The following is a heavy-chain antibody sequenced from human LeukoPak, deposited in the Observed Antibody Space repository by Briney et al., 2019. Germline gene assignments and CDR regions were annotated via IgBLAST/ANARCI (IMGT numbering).Heavy chain of an antibody. V-gene: IGHV4-34*01. J-gene: IGHJ4*02. Sequence: SETLSLTCAVYGGSFSGYYWSWVRQPPGKGLEWIGESKHSGGSNYNPSLKGRVTISVDTSKNQFSLKLTSVTAADTAVYYCARGQWEVRGIIISHFDYWGQGSLVTVSS. CDR2: SKHSGGS. CDR1: GGSFSGYY. D-gene: IGHD3-10*01. CDR3: ARGQWEVRGIIISHFDY.